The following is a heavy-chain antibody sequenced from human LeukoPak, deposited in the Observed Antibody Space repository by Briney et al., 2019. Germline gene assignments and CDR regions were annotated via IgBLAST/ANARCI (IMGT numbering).Heavy chain of an antibody. CDR3: ARHGSVRSPLGP. J-gene: IGHJ5*02. Sequence: SETLSLTCTVSGFSISSGHYWGWVRQPPGAGLEWIGSVYQSGTTNYNPSLKSRVTISVDTSKNQFSLNLRSVTAADTAVYYCARHGSVRSPLGPWGQGTLVTVSS. CDR2: VYQSGTT. V-gene: IGHV4-38-2*02. CDR1: GFSISSGHY. D-gene: IGHD3-10*01.